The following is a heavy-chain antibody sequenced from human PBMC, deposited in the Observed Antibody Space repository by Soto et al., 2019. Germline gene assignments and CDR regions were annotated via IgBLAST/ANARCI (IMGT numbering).Heavy chain of an antibody. D-gene: IGHD6-19*01. CDR1: GFTFSSYA. J-gene: IGHJ4*02. CDR3: AKDPASGIAVAGIFDY. CDR2: ISGSGGST. Sequence: GGSLRLSCAASGFTFSSYAMSWVRQAPGKGLEWVSAISGSGGSTYYADSVKGRFTISRDNSKNTLYLQMNSLRAEDTAVYYCAKDPASGIAVAGIFDYWGQGTLVTVSS. V-gene: IGHV3-23*01.